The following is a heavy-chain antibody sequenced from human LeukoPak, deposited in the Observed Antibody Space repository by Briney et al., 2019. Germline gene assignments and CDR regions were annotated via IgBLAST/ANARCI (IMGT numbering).Heavy chain of an antibody. D-gene: IGHD3-10*01. V-gene: IGHV3-23*01. J-gene: IGHJ4*02. Sequence: GGSLRLSCAASGFTFSSYAMTWVRQAPGKGLEWVSSISNSADVRYHADTVKGRFTTSRDNSKNTLYLQMNSLRAGDTAVYYCGRAFRTPSWFIGYWGQGALVTVSS. CDR2: ISNSADVR. CDR1: GFTFSSYA. CDR3: GRAFRTPSWFIGY.